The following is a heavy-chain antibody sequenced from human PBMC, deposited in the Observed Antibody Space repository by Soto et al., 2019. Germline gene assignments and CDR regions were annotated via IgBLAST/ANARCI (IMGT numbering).Heavy chain of an antibody. V-gene: IGHV1-69*02. J-gene: IGHJ4*02. CDR1: GGTFSSYT. Sequence: QVQLVQSGAEVKKPGSSVKVSCKASGGTFSSYTISWVRQAPGQGLEWGGRIIPILGIANYAQKFQGRVTITPDKSTSTGYMGLSSLRSEDTAVYYWARGPTVTVETAVFDYRGQGTLVTVSS. D-gene: IGHD4-17*01. CDR2: IIPILGIA. CDR3: ARGPTVTVETAVFDY.